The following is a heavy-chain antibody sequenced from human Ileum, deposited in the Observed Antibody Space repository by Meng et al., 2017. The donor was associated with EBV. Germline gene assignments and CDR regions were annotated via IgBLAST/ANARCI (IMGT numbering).Heavy chain of an antibody. D-gene: IGHD2-15*01. V-gene: IGHV4-59*01. CDR1: GAYNGSSH. CDR3: ARYGGWVVANNHIDY. Sequence: SGRVLGKPPVTVAVTGTASGAYNGSSHWNGGRQSPGKGRCLIRHIFKKRNTHNNPCHHSRSTISVDTSKKQFFLNLTSVAAADTAVDYCARYGGWVVANNHIDYWGQGLLVTVSS. CDR2: IFKKRNT. J-gene: IGHJ4*02.